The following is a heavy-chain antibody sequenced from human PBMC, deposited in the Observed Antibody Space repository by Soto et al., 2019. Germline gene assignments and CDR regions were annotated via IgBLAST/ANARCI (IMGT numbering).Heavy chain of an antibody. Sequence: LRLSCEASGFTFSSYGMHWVRQAPGKGLEWVAIIWNDGSNEYYADSVKGRFTISRDNSKNTLYLQVSNLRAEDTAVYFCARDQTDSGGYSDSWGQGTMVTVYS. CDR3: ARDQTDSGGYSDS. CDR2: IWNDGSNE. V-gene: IGHV3-33*01. D-gene: IGHD3-22*01. CDR1: GFTFSSYG. J-gene: IGHJ4*02.